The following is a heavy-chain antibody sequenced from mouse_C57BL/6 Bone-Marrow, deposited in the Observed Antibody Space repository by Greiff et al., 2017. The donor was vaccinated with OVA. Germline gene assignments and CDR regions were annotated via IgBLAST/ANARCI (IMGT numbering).Heavy chain of an antibody. Sequence: SVASLALPLASVPLSFQASGYPFTSYGISWVKQRTGQGLEFLCSISPSRCTTYYNEKFKGKATLTADKSSSTAYMELRSLTSEDSAVYFCARKRPVVAGRFAYWGQGTLVTVSA. D-gene: IGHD1-1*01. CDR1: GYPFTSYG. CDR2: ISPSRCTT. CDR3: ARKRPVVAGRFAY. J-gene: IGHJ3*01. V-gene: IGHV1-81*01.